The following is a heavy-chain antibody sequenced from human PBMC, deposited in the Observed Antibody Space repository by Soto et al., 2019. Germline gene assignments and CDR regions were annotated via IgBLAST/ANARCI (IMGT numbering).Heavy chain of an antibody. CDR3: APRGGYSYGDDY. CDR2: ISSSSSYI. J-gene: IGHJ4*02. D-gene: IGHD5-18*01. CDR1: GFTFSSYS. V-gene: IGHV3-21*01. Sequence: EVQLVESGGGLVKPGGSLRLSCAASGFTFSSYSMNWVRQAPGKGLEWVSSISSSSSYIYYADSVKGRFTISSDNAKNSLYLQMNSLRAEDTAVYYCAPRGGYSYGDDYWGQGTLVTVSS.